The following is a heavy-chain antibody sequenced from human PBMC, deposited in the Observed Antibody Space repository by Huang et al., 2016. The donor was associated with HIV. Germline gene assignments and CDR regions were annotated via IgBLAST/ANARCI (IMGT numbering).Heavy chain of an antibody. Sequence: QVQLVESGGGVVQPGRSLRLSCAAFGFTFNKFDMHWVRQAPGKGLEWVASISYDGSSTDHADSVKGRFTISRDNSKNTVYLQMNSLRVEDTAVYYCAKDGRGSGTYYDYFEYWGQGTLVTVSS. CDR2: ISYDGSST. CDR1: GFTFNKFD. CDR3: AKDGRGSGTYYDYFEY. J-gene: IGHJ4*02. V-gene: IGHV3-30*18. D-gene: IGHD1-26*01.